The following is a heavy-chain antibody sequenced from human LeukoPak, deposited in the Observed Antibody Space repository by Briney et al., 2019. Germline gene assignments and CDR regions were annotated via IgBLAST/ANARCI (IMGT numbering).Heavy chain of an antibody. CDR1: GGSISSSSYY. V-gene: IGHV4-39*07. CDR3: ARDAYYYDSSGYYGSNWFDP. D-gene: IGHD3-22*01. J-gene: IGHJ5*02. CDR2: MYSSGST. Sequence: PSETLSLTCTVSGGSISSSSYYWGWIRQPPGKGLEWIGSMYSSGSTYYNPSLKSRVTISVDTSKNQFSLKLSSVTAADTAVYYCARDAYYYDSSGYYGSNWFDPWGQGTLVTVSS.